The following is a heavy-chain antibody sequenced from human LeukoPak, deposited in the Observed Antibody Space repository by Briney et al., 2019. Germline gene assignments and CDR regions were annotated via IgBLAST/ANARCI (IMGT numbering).Heavy chain of an antibody. CDR2: TNHSGST. CDR3: ARRYGSGSYYNKPNWFDP. V-gene: IGHV4-34*01. J-gene: IGHJ5*02. Sequence: SETLSLTCAVYGGSFSGYYWSWIRQPPGKGLEWIGETNHSGSTNYNPSLKSRVTISVDTSKNQFSLKLSSVTAADTAVYYCARRYGSGSYYNKPNWFDPWGQGTLVTVSS. D-gene: IGHD3-10*01. CDR1: GGSFSGYY.